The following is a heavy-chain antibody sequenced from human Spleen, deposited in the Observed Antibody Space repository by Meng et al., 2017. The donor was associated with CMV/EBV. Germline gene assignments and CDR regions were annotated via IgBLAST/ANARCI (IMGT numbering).Heavy chain of an antibody. D-gene: IGHD3-22*01. CDR1: GVSISSSNW. CDR2: MYHSGTT. Sequence: VSGVSISSSNWWHWVRQPTGKGLEWIAEMYHSGTTNYNPSLKSRVTISMDESKNQFSLRLNSVTAADTAVYYCARWMWNTSGYYQNNWGQGTLVTVSS. CDR3: ARWMWNTSGYYQNN. V-gene: IGHV4-4*02. J-gene: IGHJ4*02.